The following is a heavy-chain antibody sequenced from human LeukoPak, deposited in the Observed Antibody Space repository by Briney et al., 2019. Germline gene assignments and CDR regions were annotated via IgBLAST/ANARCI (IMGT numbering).Heavy chain of an antibody. CDR2: ISASGGST. V-gene: IGHV3-23*01. CDR3: AKDANHHSDLRFLEWLRYYNMDV. Sequence: GGSLTLSCAASGFIFSNYAMSWVRQAPGKGLEWVSAISASGGSTYYADSVNGRLTISRDNSKNTLYLQMHSLRAEDTAVYYCAKDANHHSDLRFLEWLRYYNMDVWGKGTTVTVSS. J-gene: IGHJ6*03. D-gene: IGHD3-3*01. CDR1: GFIFSNYA.